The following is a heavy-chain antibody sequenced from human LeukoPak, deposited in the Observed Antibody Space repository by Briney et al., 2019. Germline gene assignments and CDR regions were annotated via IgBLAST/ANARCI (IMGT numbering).Heavy chain of an antibody. CDR2: IYTCGST. D-gene: IGHD3-3*01. V-gene: IGHV4-61*02. J-gene: IGHJ4*02. CDR1: GGSISSGSYY. CDR3: ARSQYYDFWSGYYTPFDY. Sequence: PSETLSLTCTVSGGSISSGSYYWSWIRQPAGKGLEWIGRIYTCGSTNYNPSLKSRVTISVDTSKNQFSLKLSSVTAADTAVYYCARSQYYDFWSGYYTPFDYWGQGTLVTVSS.